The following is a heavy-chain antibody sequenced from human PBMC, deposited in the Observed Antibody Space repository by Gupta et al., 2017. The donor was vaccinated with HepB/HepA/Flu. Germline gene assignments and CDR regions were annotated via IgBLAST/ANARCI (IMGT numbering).Heavy chain of an antibody. CDR2: ISSSGSTI. D-gene: IGHD6-19*01. CDR3: ARAPGLLHHSGWSDY. Sequence: HVQRVASVVGLVMSGGSLRLSCSASASSCSDYYMSWIRQAPGKGLEWVSYISSSGSTIYYADSVKGRFTISRDNAKNSLYLQMNSLRAEDTAVYYCARAPGLLHHSGWSDYWGQGTRVTVSS. CDR1: ASSCSDYY. J-gene: IGHJ4*02. V-gene: IGHV3-11*01.